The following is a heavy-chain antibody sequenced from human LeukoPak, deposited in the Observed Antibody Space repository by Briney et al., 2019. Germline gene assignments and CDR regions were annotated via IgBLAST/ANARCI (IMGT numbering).Heavy chain of an antibody. CDR2: IYTSGST. CDR3: ARDGPTPNWNDYLDWFDP. Sequence: SETLSLTCAVYGGSFSGYYWSWIRQPAGKGLEWIGRIYTSGSTNYNPSLKSRVTMSVDTSKNQFSLKLSSVTAADTAVYYCARDGPTPNWNDYLDWFDPWGQGTLVTVSS. J-gene: IGHJ5*02. V-gene: IGHV4-4*07. CDR1: GGSFSGYY. D-gene: IGHD1-1*01.